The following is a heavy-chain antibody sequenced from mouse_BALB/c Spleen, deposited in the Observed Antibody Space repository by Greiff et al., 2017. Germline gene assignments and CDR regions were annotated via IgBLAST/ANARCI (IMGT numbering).Heavy chain of an antibody. Sequence: VQLQQSGPGLVQPSQSLSITCTVSGFSLTSYGVHWVRQSPGKGLEWLGVIWSGGSTDYNAAFISRLSISKDNSTSQVFFKMNSLQANDTAIYYCARTLNYYGSSYEGFYYAMDYWGQGTSVTVSS. D-gene: IGHD1-1*01. J-gene: IGHJ4*01. CDR2: IWSGGST. V-gene: IGHV2-2*02. CDR3: ARTLNYYGSSYEGFYYAMDY. CDR1: GFSLTSYG.